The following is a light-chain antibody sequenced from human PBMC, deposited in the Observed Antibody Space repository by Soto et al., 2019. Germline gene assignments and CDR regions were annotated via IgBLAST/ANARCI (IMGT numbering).Light chain of an antibody. CDR3: QQRRNWPLT. V-gene: IGKV3-11*01. CDR1: QSVNSY. J-gene: IGKJ4*01. Sequence: EIVLIQSPATLSLSPGERATLSCGASQSVNSYLAWYQQKPGQAPRLLIYDASNRATGIPARFSGSGSGTDFTLTISSLEPEDFAVYYCQQRRNWPLTFGGGAKVEI. CDR2: DAS.